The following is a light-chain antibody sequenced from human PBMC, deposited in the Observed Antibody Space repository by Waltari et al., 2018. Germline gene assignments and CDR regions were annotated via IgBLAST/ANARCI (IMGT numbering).Light chain of an antibody. J-gene: IGKJ4*01. CDR1: ITVSSA. Sequence: AIQLTQSPSSLSASVGDRVTISCRASITVSSALAWYQHQPGKPPKLLIYDVFNLQSGVPSRFSGSWSGTDFTLTINSLQPEDFATYYCQQFNSYPLTFGGGTKVEIK. CDR2: DVF. CDR3: QQFNSYPLT. V-gene: IGKV1-13*02.